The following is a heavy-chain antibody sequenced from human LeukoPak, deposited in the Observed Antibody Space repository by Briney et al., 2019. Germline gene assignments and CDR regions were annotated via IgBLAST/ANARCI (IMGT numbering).Heavy chain of an antibody. CDR1: GFRFSSYA. D-gene: IGHD1-26*01. J-gene: IGHJ4*02. V-gene: IGHV3-23*01. CDR2: ISGSGVST. Sequence: GGSLRLSCAASGFRFSSYAMSWVRQAPGKGLEWVSAISGSGVSTYYADSVKGRFTVSRDNSKNTLYLQMSSLRAEDTAVYYCARGASGSYYVDYWGQGILVTVSS. CDR3: ARGASGSYYVDY.